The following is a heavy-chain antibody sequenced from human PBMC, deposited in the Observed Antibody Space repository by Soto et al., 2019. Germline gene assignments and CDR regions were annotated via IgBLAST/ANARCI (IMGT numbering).Heavy chain of an antibody. CDR1: GYTFTSYG. Sequence: ASVKVSCKASGYTFTSYGISWVRQAPGHGLEGMGWISAYNGNTNYAQKLQGRVTMTTDTSTRTAYMELRSLRSDDTAVYYCGRDPRRTMITFGRGIVPFVSGGKGTLATVSS. D-gene: IGHD3-16*02. CDR2: ISAYNGNT. CDR3: GRDPRRTMITFGRGIVPFVS. V-gene: IGHV1-18*01. J-gene: IGHJ4*02.